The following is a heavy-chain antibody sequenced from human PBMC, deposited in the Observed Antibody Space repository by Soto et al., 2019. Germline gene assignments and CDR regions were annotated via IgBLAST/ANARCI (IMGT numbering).Heavy chain of an antibody. CDR1: GGSISSGDYY. D-gene: IGHD3-10*02. Sequence: PSETLSLTCTVSGGSISSGDYYWSWIRQPPGKGLEWIGYIYYSGSTYYNPSLKSRVTISVDTSKNQFSLKLSSVTAADTAVYDCARVFVPAYYYGMDVWGQGTTVTVSS. J-gene: IGHJ6*02. CDR2: IYYSGST. CDR3: ARVFVPAYYYGMDV. V-gene: IGHV4-30-4*01.